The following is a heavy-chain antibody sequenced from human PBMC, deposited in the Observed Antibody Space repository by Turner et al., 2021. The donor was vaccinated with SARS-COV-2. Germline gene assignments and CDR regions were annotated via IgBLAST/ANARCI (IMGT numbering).Heavy chain of an antibody. D-gene: IGHD3-3*01. CDR2: IYYGGST. V-gene: IGHV4-39*01. Sequence: LQLQESGPGLVKPSETLSLTCTVSGGSISSSSYYWGWIRQPPGKGLEWIGGIYYGGSTYYNPSLKSRVTISVDTSKNQFSLKLISVTAADTAMYFCARQDYDFWSGYPNWLGPGGQGTLVIVSS. CDR1: GGSISSSSYY. J-gene: IGHJ5*02. CDR3: ARQDYDFWSGYPNWLGP.